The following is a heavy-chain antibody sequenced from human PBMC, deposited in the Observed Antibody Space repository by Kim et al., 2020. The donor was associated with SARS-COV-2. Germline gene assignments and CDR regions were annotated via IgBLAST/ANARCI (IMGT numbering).Heavy chain of an antibody. CDR2: IYTSGST. CDR1: GGSISSGSYY. V-gene: IGHV4-61*02. Sequence: SETLSLTCTVSGGSISSGSYYWSWIRQPAGKGLEWIGRIYTSGSTNYNPSLKSRVTISVDTSKNQFSLKLSSVTAADTAVYYCARDRRNMKKGAAGVGEYYYGMDVWGQGTTVTVSS. D-gene: IGHD3-10*01. J-gene: IGHJ6*02. CDR3: ARDRRNMKKGAAGVGEYYYGMDV.